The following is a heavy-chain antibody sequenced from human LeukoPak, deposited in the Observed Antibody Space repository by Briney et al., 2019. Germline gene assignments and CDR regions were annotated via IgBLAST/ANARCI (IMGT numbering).Heavy chain of an antibody. CDR3: ARSPPILLWFGELLPYYFDY. J-gene: IGHJ4*02. V-gene: IGHV3-21*01. D-gene: IGHD3-10*01. CDR1: GFTFSSYS. Sequence: PGGSLRLSCAASGFTFSSYSMNWVRQAPGKGLEWVSSISSSSSYIYYADSVKGRFTISRDYAKNSLYLQMNSLRAEDTAVYYCARSPPILLWFGELLPYYFDYWGQGTLVTVSS. CDR2: ISSSSSYI.